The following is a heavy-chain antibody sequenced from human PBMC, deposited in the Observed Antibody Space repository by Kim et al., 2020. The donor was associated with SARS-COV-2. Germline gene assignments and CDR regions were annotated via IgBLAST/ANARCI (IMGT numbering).Heavy chain of an antibody. D-gene: IGHD6-19*01. Sequence: GGSLRLSCAASGFTFSTFTMSWVRQAPGKGLEWVSAMYGRGDTFYADSVKGRFTISRDNSRATVYLQMNSLRPEDTAIYYCAKDRKPDIGWPIDYWGRGTLVTVSS. CDR1: GFTFSTFT. V-gene: IGHV3-23*01. CDR2: MYGRGDT. CDR3: AKDRKPDIGWPIDY. J-gene: IGHJ4*02.